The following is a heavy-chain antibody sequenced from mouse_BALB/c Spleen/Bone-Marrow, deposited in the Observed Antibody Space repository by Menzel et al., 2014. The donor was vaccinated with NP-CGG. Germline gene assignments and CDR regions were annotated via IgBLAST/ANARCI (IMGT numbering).Heavy chain of an antibody. CDR1: GFDFRTYW. Sequence: EVHLVESGGGLVQPGGFLKLSCAASGFDFRTYWMSWVRQAPGKGLEWIGEINPDSKTKNYAPSLKDKFIISRDNAKNTPYLQMSKVRSEDTALYYCARMGYYGWLAYWGQGTLVTVSA. CDR2: INPDSKTK. D-gene: IGHD1-1*01. J-gene: IGHJ3*01. CDR3: ARMGYYGWLAY. V-gene: IGHV4-1*02.